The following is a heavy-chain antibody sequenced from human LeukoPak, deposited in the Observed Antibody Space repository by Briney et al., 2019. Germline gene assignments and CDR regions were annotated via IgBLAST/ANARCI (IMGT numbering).Heavy chain of an antibody. J-gene: IGHJ3*02. V-gene: IGHV3-23*01. CDR2: LSGGGGST. Sequence: GGSLRLSCAASGFTFSNYAMSWVRQAPGKGLEWVSGLSGGGGSTDYADSVKGRYTISRDNSKNTLYLQMNSLRAEDTAVYYCAKHYPGQTYYDSAFDIWGQGTLVTVSS. CDR1: GFTFSNYA. D-gene: IGHD3-22*01. CDR3: AKHYPGQTYYDSAFDI.